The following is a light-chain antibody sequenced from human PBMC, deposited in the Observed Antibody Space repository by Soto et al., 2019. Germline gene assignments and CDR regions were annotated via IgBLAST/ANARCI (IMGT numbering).Light chain of an antibody. CDR1: QYIGST. V-gene: IGKV3-15*01. J-gene: IGKJ5*01. CDR3: QQYNNWPIT. CDR2: GAS. Sequence: EIVSTQSPATLSVSPGDRATLSCRASQYIGSTIAWYQQRSGHAPRLLIYGASTRATGIPARFSGSGSGTEFTLTISSLQSEDFAVYYCQQYNNWPITFGQGTRLEIK.